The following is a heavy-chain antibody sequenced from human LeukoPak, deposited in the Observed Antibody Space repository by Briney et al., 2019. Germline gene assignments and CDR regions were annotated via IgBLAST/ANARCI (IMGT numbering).Heavy chain of an antibody. V-gene: IGHV4-30-4*08. J-gene: IGHJ3*02. CDR1: GGSISSGDSY. Sequence: TSETLSLTCTVSGGSISSGDSYWSWIRQPPGKGLEWIGYIYYSGSTYYSPSLKSRVTMSVDTSKNQFSLQLTSVTAADTAVYFCARFPSFYDISGATNAFDIWGQGTMVIVSS. CDR3: ARFPSFYDISGATNAFDI. CDR2: IYYSGST. D-gene: IGHD3-9*01.